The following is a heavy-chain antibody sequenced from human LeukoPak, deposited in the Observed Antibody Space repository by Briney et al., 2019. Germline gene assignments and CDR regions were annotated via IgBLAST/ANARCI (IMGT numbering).Heavy chain of an antibody. CDR2: IYYSEST. V-gene: IGHV4-39*01. CDR1: GGSISNSIYY. Sequence: SETLSLTCTVSGGSISNSIYYWVWIRQPPGKGLEWIGTIYYSESTDYNPSLESRVSMSVDTSKNHFSLKLSAVTAADTAVYYCATLNSINWYFYRGQGTLVTVSS. D-gene: IGHD6-13*01. CDR3: ATLNSINWYFY. J-gene: IGHJ4*02.